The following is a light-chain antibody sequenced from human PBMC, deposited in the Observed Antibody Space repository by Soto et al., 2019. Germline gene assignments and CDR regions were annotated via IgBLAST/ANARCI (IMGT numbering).Light chain of an antibody. CDR1: RSVSSTY. J-gene: IGKJ3*01. CDR3: QQYGNSPFT. Sequence: EIVLTQYPATLSLSPGERGTLSCRASRSVSSTYLAWYQQKPGQAPRLLMYGVSTRATGIPDRFSGSGSGTDFTLTISSLEPEDFAIYYCQQYGNSPFTFGPGTKVDIK. CDR2: GVS. V-gene: IGKV3-20*01.